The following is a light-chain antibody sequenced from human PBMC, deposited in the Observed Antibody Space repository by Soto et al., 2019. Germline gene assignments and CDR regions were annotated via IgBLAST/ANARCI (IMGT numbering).Light chain of an antibody. CDR1: QGISNY. Sequence: DIQMTQSPSSLSASVGDRVTITCRASQGISNYLAWYQQKPGKVPKLLIYAASTLQSGVPSRFSGSGSGTDFTLTISSLQTEDVATYYCQKYNSAPQITFGQGTX. CDR3: QKYNSAPQIT. CDR2: AAS. J-gene: IGKJ5*01. V-gene: IGKV1-27*01.